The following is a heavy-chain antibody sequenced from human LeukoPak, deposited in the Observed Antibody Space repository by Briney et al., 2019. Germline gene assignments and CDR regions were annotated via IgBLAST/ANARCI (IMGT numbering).Heavy chain of an antibody. D-gene: IGHD3-9*01. CDR1: GFTVSSNY. CDR2: IYSGGST. CDR3: ARDGSDILTGYSVAYFQH. Sequence: GGSLRLSCAASGFTVSSNYMSWVRQAPGKGLEWVSVIYSGGSTYYADSVKGRFTISRDNSKNTLYLQMNSLRAEDTAVYYCARDGSDILTGYSVAYFQHWGQGTLVTVSS. J-gene: IGHJ1*01. V-gene: IGHV3-53*01.